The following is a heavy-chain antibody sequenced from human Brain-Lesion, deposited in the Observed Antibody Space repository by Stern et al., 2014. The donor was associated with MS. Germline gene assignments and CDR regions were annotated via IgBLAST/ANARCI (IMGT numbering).Heavy chain of an antibody. J-gene: IGHJ5*02. CDR3: AGEEDIRYCSGGSCTGNWFDP. CDR1: GGSVSSTSYA. Sequence: QLQLQESGPGLVKPSETLSLTCTVAGGSVSSTSYAWAWIRQPPGKGLEWIGTIYYSGNTSYSPSLKSRLTLSLDTSTNSFSLQLGSVTAADTAVYYCAGEEDIRYCSGGSCTGNWFDPWGQGTLVTVSS. D-gene: IGHD2-15*01. V-gene: IGHV4-39*01. CDR2: IYYSGNT.